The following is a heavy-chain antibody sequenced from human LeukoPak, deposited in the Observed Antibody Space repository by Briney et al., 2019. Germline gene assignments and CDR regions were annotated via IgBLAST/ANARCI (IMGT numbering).Heavy chain of an antibody. CDR1: GGSISTYY. D-gene: IGHD2-2*01. CDR3: ASRRCSTTCPEDY. Sequence: SETLSLTCTVSGGSISTYYWSWIRQSAGKGLEWIGRIYTSGSTDYNPSLKGRVTMSVDTSKNQLSLKLSSVPAADTAVYYCASRRCSTTCPEDYWGQGTLVTVST. V-gene: IGHV4-4*07. CDR2: IYTSGST. J-gene: IGHJ4*02.